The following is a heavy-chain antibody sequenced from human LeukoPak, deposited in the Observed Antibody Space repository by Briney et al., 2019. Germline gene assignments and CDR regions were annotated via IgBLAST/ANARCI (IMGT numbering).Heavy chain of an antibody. V-gene: IGHV3-53*01. CDR2: IYSGGST. Sequence: PGGSLRLSCSASGFTASSNYMNWVRQAPGKGLEWVSVIYSGGSTYYADSVKGRFTISRDNSKNTLYLQMNSLRAEDTAVYYCARAYCGGDCPLWYWGQGTLVTVSS. D-gene: IGHD2-21*02. J-gene: IGHJ4*02. CDR3: ARAYCGGDCPLWY. CDR1: GFTASSNY.